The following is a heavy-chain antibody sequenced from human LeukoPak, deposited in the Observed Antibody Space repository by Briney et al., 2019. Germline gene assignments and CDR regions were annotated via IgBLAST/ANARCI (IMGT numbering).Heavy chain of an antibody. CDR2: IYSGDNT. V-gene: IGHV3-66*01. J-gene: IGHJ2*01. CDR1: GYTFSSYA. Sequence: PGGSLRLSCAASGYTFSSYAMSWVRQAPGKGLEWVSVIYSGDNTNYADSVKGRFTISRDNSKNMLYLQMNSLRAEDTAVYYCATSMVRGVIRRWYFDLWGRGTLVTVSS. CDR3: ATSMVRGVIRRWYFDL. D-gene: IGHD3-10*01.